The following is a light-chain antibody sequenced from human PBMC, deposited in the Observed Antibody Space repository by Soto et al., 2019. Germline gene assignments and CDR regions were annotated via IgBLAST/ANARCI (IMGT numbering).Light chain of an antibody. V-gene: IGLV1-51*01. CDR2: DNN. Sequence: QSVLTQPPSLSAAPGQKVTISCSGSSYNIGNNYVSWYQQLTGTAPKLLIYDNNKRPSVIPDRFSAYKSGTSGTLGITGLQTGYEADYDCATWDSSLSARVFGGGTKVTVL. J-gene: IGLJ2*01. CDR1: SYNIGNNY. CDR3: ATWDSSLSARV.